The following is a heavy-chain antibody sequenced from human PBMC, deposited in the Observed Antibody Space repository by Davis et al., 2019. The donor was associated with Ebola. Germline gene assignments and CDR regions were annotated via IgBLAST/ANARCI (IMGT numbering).Heavy chain of an antibody. J-gene: IGHJ4*02. CDR1: GFTFSSYW. Sequence: GESLKISCEASGFTFSSYWMSWVRQAPGKGLEWVANIKEDGSKKQYVDSLKGRFTISRDNAKKSLHLEVNSLRFDDTAVYYCARDASWSFDYWGQGTLVTVSS. V-gene: IGHV3-7*01. CDR3: ARDASWSFDY. CDR2: IKEDGSKK. D-gene: IGHD2-8*01.